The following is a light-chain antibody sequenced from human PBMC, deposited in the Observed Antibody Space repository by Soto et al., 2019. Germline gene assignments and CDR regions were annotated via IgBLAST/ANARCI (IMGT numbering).Light chain of an antibody. CDR3: QQYRDSLGT. CDR1: QSVISTY. V-gene: IGKV3-20*01. J-gene: IGKJ1*01. Sequence: EIVLTQSPGTLSLSPGERATLSCRASQSVISTYLAWYQQKPGQAPRLLIYGASSSATGIPDRFSGSGSGTYFTFTISRLEPEDFAVYYVQQYRDSLGTFGQGTKVEIK. CDR2: GAS.